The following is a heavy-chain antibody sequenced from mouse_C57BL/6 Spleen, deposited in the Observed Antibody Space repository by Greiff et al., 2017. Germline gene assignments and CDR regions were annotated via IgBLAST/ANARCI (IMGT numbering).Heavy chain of an antibody. CDR1: GYTFTSYW. J-gene: IGHJ2*01. V-gene: IGHV1-64*01. Sequence: QVQLQQPGAELVKPGASVKLSCTASGYTFTSYWMHWVKQRPGQGLEWIGMIHPNSGSTNYNEKFKSKATLTVDKSSSTAYMQLSSLTSEDSAVYYCARSWDRFYFDYWGQGTTLTVSS. CDR2: IHPNSGST. CDR3: ARSWDRFYFDY. D-gene: IGHD4-1*01.